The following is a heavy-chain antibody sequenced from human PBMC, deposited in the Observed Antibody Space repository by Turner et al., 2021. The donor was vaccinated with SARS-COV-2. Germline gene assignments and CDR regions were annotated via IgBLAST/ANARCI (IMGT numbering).Heavy chain of an antibody. J-gene: IGHJ4*02. D-gene: IGHD1-26*01. V-gene: IGHV3-74*01. CDR1: GFTFSDYW. Sequence: EVQLVESGGGLVQPGGSLRLSCAASGFTFSDYWMHWVRQAPGKGLVWVSRIIGDGTTTDYAGSVQGRFTISRDNAKNTLYLYMNSLRAEDTAVYYCARGANGNFDYWGQGALVTVSS. CDR2: IIGDGTTT. CDR3: ARGANGNFDY.